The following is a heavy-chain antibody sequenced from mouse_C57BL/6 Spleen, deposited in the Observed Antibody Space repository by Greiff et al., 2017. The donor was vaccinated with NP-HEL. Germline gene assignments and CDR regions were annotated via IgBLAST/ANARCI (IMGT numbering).Heavy chain of an antibody. Sequence: EVKLQESGPGLVKPSQSLSLTCSVTGYSITSGYYWNWIRQFPGNKLEWMGYISYDGSNNYNPSLKNRISITRDTSKNQFFLKLNSVTTEDTATYYCAREEDYGSQYYAMDYWGQGTSVTVSS. D-gene: IGHD1-1*01. J-gene: IGHJ4*01. CDR2: ISYDGSN. CDR1: GYSITSGYY. V-gene: IGHV3-6*01. CDR3: AREEDYGSQYYAMDY.